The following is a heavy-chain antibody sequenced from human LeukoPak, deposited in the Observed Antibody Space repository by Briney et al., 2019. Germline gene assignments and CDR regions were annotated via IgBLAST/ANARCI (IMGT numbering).Heavy chain of an antibody. Sequence: GASVKVSCKASGYTFTSYGISWVRQVPGQGLEWMGWISAYNGNTNYAQKLQGRVTMTTDTSTSTAYMELRSLRSDDTAVYYCARDHAWIFGELLPIAYGMDVWGQGTTVNVSS. J-gene: IGHJ6*02. CDR3: ARDHAWIFGELLPIAYGMDV. CDR2: ISAYNGNT. D-gene: IGHD3-10*01. V-gene: IGHV1-18*04. CDR1: GYTFTSYG.